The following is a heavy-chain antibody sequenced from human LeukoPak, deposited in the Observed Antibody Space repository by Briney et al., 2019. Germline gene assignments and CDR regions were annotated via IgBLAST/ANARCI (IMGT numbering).Heavy chain of an antibody. CDR2: INPNSGGT. Sequence: ASVKLSCKASGYTFTGYDIHWVRQAPGQGLEWMGWINPNSGGTKYAEKFQGRVTMTGDTSISTAYMELSRLRSDDTAVYFCARKYDILTGYDNWCDPWGQGTLVTVFS. D-gene: IGHD3-9*01. CDR3: ARKYDILTGYDNWCDP. J-gene: IGHJ5*02. CDR1: GYTFTGYD. V-gene: IGHV1-2*02.